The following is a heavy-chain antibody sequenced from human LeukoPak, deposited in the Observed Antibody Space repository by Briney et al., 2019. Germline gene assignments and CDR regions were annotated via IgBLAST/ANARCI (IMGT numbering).Heavy chain of an antibody. CDR2: INPNSGGT. D-gene: IGHD2-2*01. J-gene: IGHJ3*02. CDR1: GYTFTGYY. V-gene: IGHV1-2*02. Sequence: ASVKVSCKASGYTFTGYYMHWVRQAPGQGLEWMGWINPNSGGTNYAQKFQGRVTMTRDTSISTAYMELSRLRSDDTAVYYCARVAGYCSSTSCLFDAFDIWGQGTMVTVSS. CDR3: ARVAGYCSSTSCLFDAFDI.